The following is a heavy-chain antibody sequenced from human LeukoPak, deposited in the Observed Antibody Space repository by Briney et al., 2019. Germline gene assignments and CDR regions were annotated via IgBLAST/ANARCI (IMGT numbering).Heavy chain of an antibody. J-gene: IGHJ4*02. Sequence: ASVKVSCKASGYTFTGYYMHWVRQAPGQGLEWMGWINPNSGGTNYAQKFQGRVTMTRDTSISTVYMELSRLRSDDTAVYYCASQICSSSSCYLYFDYWRQGTLVTVSS. D-gene: IGHD2-2*01. CDR1: GYTFTGYY. CDR2: INPNSGGT. V-gene: IGHV1-2*02. CDR3: ASQICSSSSCYLYFDY.